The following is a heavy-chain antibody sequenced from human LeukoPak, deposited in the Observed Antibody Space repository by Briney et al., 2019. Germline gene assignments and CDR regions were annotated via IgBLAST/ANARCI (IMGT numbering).Heavy chain of an antibody. Sequence: SETLSLTCTVSGDSISSYFWSWIRQPPGQGLEWIGYVYYSGSNNYNPSLKSRVTISVDTSKKQFSLKLSSATAADTAVYYCARVLDLSKRGLDAFDIWGQGTMVTVSS. CDR2: VYYSGSN. CDR3: ARVLDLSKRGLDAFDI. J-gene: IGHJ3*02. D-gene: IGHD3-16*01. V-gene: IGHV4-59*01. CDR1: GDSISSYF.